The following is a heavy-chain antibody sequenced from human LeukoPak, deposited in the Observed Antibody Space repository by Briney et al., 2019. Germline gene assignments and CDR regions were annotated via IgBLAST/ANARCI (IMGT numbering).Heavy chain of an antibody. CDR1: GYTFPSYG. J-gene: IGHJ3*02. D-gene: IGHD6-19*01. CDR3: ARGTSSGWGDAFDI. CDR2: ISAYNGNK. Sequence: GASVKVSCKPSGYTFPSYGISWVRQAPGQRLEWMGWISAYNGNKNYAQKLQGRLTMTTDTSTSTAYMELRSLRSDDTAVYYCARGTSSGWGDAFDIWGQGTMVTVSS. V-gene: IGHV1-18*01.